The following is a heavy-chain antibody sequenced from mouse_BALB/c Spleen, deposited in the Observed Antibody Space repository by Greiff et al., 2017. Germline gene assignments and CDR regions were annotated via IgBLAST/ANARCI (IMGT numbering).Heavy chain of an antibody. J-gene: IGHJ2*01. CDR2: ISSGGSYT. CDR1: GFTFSSYT. V-gene: IGHV5-6-4*01. CDR3: TREGTKGYGSSHFDD. Sequence: EVKLVESGGGLVKPGGSLKLSCAASGFTFSSYTMSWVRQTPEKRLAWVATISSGGSYTYYPDSVKGRFTISRDNAKNTLYLQMSSLKSEDTAMYYCTREGTKGYGSSHFDDWGQGTTLTVSS. D-gene: IGHD1-1*01.